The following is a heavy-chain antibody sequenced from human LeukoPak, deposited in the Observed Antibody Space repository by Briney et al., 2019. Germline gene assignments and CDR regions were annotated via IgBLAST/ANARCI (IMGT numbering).Heavy chain of an antibody. D-gene: IGHD2-2*01. CDR3: ARGFCSGTSCYYPYYFDS. Sequence: ASVKVSCKVSGYTLTELSMHWVRQAPGKGLEWMGGFDPEDGETIYAQKFQGRVTITTDESTSTAYMDLSSLRSEDTAVYYCARGFCSGTSCYYPYYFDSWGQGTLVTVSS. V-gene: IGHV1-24*01. CDR2: FDPEDGET. CDR1: GYTLTELS. J-gene: IGHJ4*02.